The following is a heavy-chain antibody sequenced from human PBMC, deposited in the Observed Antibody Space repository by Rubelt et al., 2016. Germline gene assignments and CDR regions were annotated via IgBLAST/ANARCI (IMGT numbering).Heavy chain of an antibody. V-gene: IGHV4-34*10. CDR3: ARAQCSGGGCYSGHSPQIDY. CDR2: INHSGST. J-gene: IGHJ4*02. D-gene: IGHD2-15*01. CDR1: GGSFSGYY. Sequence: QLQLQESGPGLVKPSETLSLTCAVYGGSFSGYYWSWIRQPPGKGLEWIGAINHSGSTNYNPSLKSRFPISVDPSKTQFSLKLSSVTAADTAVYYCARAQCSGGGCYSGHSPQIDYWGQGTLVTVSS.